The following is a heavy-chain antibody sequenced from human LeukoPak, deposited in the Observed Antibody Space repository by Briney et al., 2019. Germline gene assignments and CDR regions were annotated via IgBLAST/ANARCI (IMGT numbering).Heavy chain of an antibody. CDR3: ARTLRAAEAFDI. CDR2: IYYSGST. D-gene: IGHD2/OR15-2a*01. CDR1: GGSISSGDYY. J-gene: IGHJ3*02. V-gene: IGHV4-30-4*01. Sequence: SETLSLTCTVSGGSISSGDYYWSWIRQPPGKGLEWIGYIYYSGSTYYNPSLKSRVTISVDTSKNQFSLKLSSVTAADTAVYYCARTLRAAEAFDIWGQGTMATVSS.